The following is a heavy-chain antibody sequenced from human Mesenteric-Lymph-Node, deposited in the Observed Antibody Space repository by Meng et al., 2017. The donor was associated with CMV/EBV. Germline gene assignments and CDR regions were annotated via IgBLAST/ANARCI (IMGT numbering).Heavy chain of an antibody. V-gene: IGHV3-23*01. J-gene: IGHJ4*02. CDR2: ITGSGGNT. Sequence: GGFLRLSCAASGFTFSNYAMSWVRQAPGKGLEWVSGITGSGGNTYYADSVKGRFTISRDNSKNTLYVQMSSLRVEDTAVYYCAKDPPTIFDGRWGQGTLVTVSS. D-gene: IGHD3-3*01. CDR3: AKDPPTIFDGR. CDR1: GFTFSNYA.